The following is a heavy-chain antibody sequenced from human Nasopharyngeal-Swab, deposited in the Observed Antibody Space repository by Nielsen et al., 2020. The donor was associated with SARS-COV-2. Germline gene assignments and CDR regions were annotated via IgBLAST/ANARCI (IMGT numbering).Heavy chain of an antibody. V-gene: IGHV3-9*01. J-gene: IGHJ6*02. CDR3: ASLAAAGNYYYYGMDV. CDR1: GFTFDDYA. D-gene: IGHD6-13*01. CDR2: ISWNSGSI. Sequence: GGSLRLSCAASGFTFDDYAMHWVRQAPGKGLEWVSGISWNSGSIGYADSVKGRFTISRDNAKNSLYLQMNSLRAEDTAVYYCASLAAAGNYYYYGMDVWGQGTTVTVSS.